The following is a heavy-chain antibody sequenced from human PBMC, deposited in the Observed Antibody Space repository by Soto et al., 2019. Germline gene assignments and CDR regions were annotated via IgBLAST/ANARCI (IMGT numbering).Heavy chain of an antibody. J-gene: IGHJ4*02. D-gene: IGHD3-10*01. Sequence: SETLSLTCTVSGGSIISYYWSWIRQPPGKGLEWIGYIYYSGSTNYNPSLKSRVTISVDTSKNQFSLKLSSVTTADTAVYYCAKGRYGSGSSDYWGQGTLVTVS. CDR1: GGSIISYY. CDR2: IYYSGST. V-gene: IGHV4-59*01. CDR3: AKGRYGSGSSDY.